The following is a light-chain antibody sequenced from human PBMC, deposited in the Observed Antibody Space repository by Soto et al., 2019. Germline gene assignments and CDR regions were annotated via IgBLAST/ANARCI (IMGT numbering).Light chain of an antibody. J-gene: IGKJ1*01. CDR3: QPYNSYST. CDR1: QTISSW. CDR2: KAS. Sequence: DIQTTQSPSTLSGSVGARVTINCRASQTISSWLAWYQQKPGKAPKPLIYKASRLERGVPSRFSGSGSGTEFTLTISSLKPDDFATDDCQPYNSYSTFCPWTKFDIK. V-gene: IGKV1-5*03.